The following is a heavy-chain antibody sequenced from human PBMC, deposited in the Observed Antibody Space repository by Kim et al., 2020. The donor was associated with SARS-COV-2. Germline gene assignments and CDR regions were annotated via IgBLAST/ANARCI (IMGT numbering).Heavy chain of an antibody. D-gene: IGHD1-26*01. CDR1: GFTFGDYA. CDR3: AKDINISGKWELSGSFVY. V-gene: IGHV3-9*01. Sequence: GGSLRLSCAASGFTFGDYAMHWVRQAPGKGLEWVSGISWNSGSIGYADSVKGRFTISRDNAKNSLYLQMNSLRAEDTALYYCAKDINISGKWELSGSFVYWGQGTLVTVSS. CDR2: ISWNSGSI. J-gene: IGHJ4*02.